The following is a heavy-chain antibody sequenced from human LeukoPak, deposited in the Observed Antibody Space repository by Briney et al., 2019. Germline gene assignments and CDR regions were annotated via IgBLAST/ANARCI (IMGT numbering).Heavy chain of an antibody. CDR1: GFTFSSYA. CDR2: ISYDGSNK. V-gene: IGHV3-30*04. Sequence: PGRSLRLSCAASGFTFSSYAMHWVRQAPGKGLEWVAVISYDGSNKYYADSVKGRFTISRDNSKNTLYLQMNSLRAEDTAVYYCALAGLQYFDYWGQGTLVTVSS. CDR3: ALAGLQYFDY. J-gene: IGHJ4*02.